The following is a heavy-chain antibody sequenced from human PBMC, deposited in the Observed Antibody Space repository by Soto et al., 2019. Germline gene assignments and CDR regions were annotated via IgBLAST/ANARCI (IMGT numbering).Heavy chain of an antibody. J-gene: IGHJ4*02. CDR1: GFTFSNAW. CDR3: AKDLPFWSGYYTGLGYFDY. Sequence: GGSLRLSCAASGFTFSNAWMSWVRQAPGKGLEWVGRIKSKTDGGTTDYAAPVKGRFTISRDDSKNTLYLQMNSLRAEDTAVYYCAKDLPFWSGYYTGLGYFDYWGQGTLVTVSS. CDR2: IKSKTDGGTT. D-gene: IGHD3-3*01. V-gene: IGHV3-15*01.